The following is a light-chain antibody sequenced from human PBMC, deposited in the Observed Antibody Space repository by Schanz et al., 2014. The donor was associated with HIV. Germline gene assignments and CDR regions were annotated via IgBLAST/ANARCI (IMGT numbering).Light chain of an antibody. CDR3: QQANSFPRT. CDR2: GAF. CDR1: QSISNN. V-gene: IGKV3-15*01. J-gene: IGKJ2*01. Sequence: EIVMTQSPATLYVSPGEGATLSCRASQSISNNLAWYQHNPGQAPRLLIYGAFTRATGIPVRFSGRGSGTEFTLTISGLQSEDSATYYCQQANSFPRTFGQGTKLEIK.